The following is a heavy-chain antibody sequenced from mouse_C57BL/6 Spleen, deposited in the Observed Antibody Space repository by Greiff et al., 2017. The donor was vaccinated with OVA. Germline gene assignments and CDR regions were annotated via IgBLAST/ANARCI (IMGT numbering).Heavy chain of an antibody. CDR2: IDPETGGT. CDR3: TRNYGSRRAMDY. D-gene: IGHD1-1*01. CDR1: GYTFTDYE. J-gene: IGHJ4*01. V-gene: IGHV1-15*01. Sequence: VQLQQSGAELVRPGASVTLSCKASGYTFTDYEMHWVKQTPVHGLEWIGAIDPETGGTAYNQKFKGKAILTADKSSSTAYMELRSLTSEDSAVDYCTRNYGSRRAMDYWGQGTSVTVSS.